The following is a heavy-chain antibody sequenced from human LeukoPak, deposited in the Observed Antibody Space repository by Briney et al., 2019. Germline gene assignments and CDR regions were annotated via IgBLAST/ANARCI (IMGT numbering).Heavy chain of an antibody. D-gene: IGHD3-22*01. V-gene: IGHV3-21*01. CDR2: ITDSGTFT. CDR3: ARMETPDTSGTTPGNY. Sequence: GGSLRLSCAASGFTFSSYSMSWVRQAPGKGPEWVSSITDSGTFTYYVDSLRGRFTISRDNAKNSLYLQMNSLRAEDTAVYYCARMETPDTSGTTPGNYWGQETLVTVSS. CDR1: GFTFSSYS. J-gene: IGHJ4*02.